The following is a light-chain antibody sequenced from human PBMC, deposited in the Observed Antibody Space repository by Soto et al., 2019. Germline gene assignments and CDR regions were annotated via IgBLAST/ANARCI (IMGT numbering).Light chain of an antibody. CDR1: QSINNNY. J-gene: IGKJ1*01. CDR2: GAS. CDR3: KQYGRSPKWT. V-gene: IGKV3-20*01. Sequence: EIVLTQSPGTLSLSPGERATLSCRTSQSINNNYLAWYQQKPGQAPSLLIYGASSRAAVIPDRFSGSGSGTDFTLTISRLEPEDFAVYYCKQYGRSPKWTFGQGTQLEIK.